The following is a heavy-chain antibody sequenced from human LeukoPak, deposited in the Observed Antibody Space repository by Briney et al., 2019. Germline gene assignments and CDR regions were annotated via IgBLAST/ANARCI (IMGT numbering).Heavy chain of an antibody. CDR1: GFSFSIYK. D-gene: IGHD3-22*01. CDR3: ARDQYYSDTSGYPYDV. Sequence: GGSLRLSCEASGFSFSIYKMNWVRLAPGKGLEWVSSISGSSSQVWYADSVKGRFTSSRDNAKNSLYLQMSSLRVEDTAVYYCARDQYYSDTSGYPYDVWGQGTMVTVSS. J-gene: IGHJ3*01. V-gene: IGHV3-21*01. CDR2: ISGSSSQV.